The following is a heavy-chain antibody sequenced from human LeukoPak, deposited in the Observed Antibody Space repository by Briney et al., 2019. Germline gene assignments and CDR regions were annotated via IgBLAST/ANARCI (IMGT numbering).Heavy chain of an antibody. J-gene: IGHJ2*01. CDR3: AKGKKGIAVAGSYWYFDL. CDR1: GFTFSSYG. V-gene: IGHV3-23*01. D-gene: IGHD6-19*01. CDR2: ISGSGGST. Sequence: PGGSLRLSCAASGFTFSSYGMSWVRQAPGKGLEWVSAISGSGGSTYYADSVKGRFTISRDNSKNTLYLQMNSLRAEDTAVYYCAKGKKGIAVAGSYWYFDLWGRGTLVTVSS.